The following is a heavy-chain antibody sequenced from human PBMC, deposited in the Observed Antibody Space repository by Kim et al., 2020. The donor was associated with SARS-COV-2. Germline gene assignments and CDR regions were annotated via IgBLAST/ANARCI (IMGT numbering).Heavy chain of an antibody. D-gene: IGHD1-20*01. J-gene: IGHJ5*02. CDR1: GFIFDDSA. V-gene: IGHV3-9*01. CDR2: INYNSGRI. CDR3: AKARITDSNWFDP. Sequence: GGSLRLSCAASGFIFDDSAMHWVRQAPGKGLEWVSGINYNSGRIGYADSVKGRFTISRDNAKKSLYLQMNSLSDEDTALYYCAKARITDSNWFDPWGQGT.